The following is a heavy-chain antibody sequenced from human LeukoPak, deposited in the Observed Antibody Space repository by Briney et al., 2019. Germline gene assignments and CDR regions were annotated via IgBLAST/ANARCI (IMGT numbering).Heavy chain of an antibody. CDR1: GYTFTSYG. J-gene: IGHJ4*02. V-gene: IGHV1-18*01. CDR3: ARVSYDFWSGYPDC. Sequence: ASVKVSCKASGYTFTSYGISWVRQAPGQGLEWMGWISAYNGNTNYAQKLQGRVTMTTDTSTSTAYMELRSLRSDDTAVYYCARVSYDFWSGYPDCWGRGTLVTVSS. CDR2: ISAYNGNT. D-gene: IGHD3-3*01.